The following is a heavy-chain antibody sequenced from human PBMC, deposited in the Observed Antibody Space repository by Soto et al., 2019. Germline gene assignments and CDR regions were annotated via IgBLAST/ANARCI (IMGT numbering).Heavy chain of an antibody. J-gene: IGHJ4*02. D-gene: IGHD7-27*01. CDR1: GYTLTELS. Sequence: ASVKVSCKVSGYTLTELSMHWVRQAPGKGLEWMGGFDPEDGETIYAQKFQGRVTMTEDTSTDTAYMELSSLRSEDTAVYYCATEHRFMGTHQSDYWGQGTLVTVSS. V-gene: IGHV1-24*01. CDR2: FDPEDGET. CDR3: ATEHRFMGTHQSDY.